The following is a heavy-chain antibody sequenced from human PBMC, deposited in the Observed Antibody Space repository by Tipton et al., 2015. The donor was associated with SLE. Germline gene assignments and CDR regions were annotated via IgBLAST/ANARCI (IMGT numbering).Heavy chain of an antibody. V-gene: IGHV1-18*01. CDR2: FNAYNGNT. Sequence: QVQLVQSGVEVKTPGASVKVSCKTSGYTFTNYGITWVRQAPGQGLEWMGWFNAYNGNTNYAQKFQDRVTMTTDTSTSTAFMELRSLRSDDTAVYYCARDGWNWFDPWGQGTVVTVSS. D-gene: IGHD2-15*01. J-gene: IGHJ5*02. CDR3: ARDGWNWFDP. CDR1: GYTFTNYG.